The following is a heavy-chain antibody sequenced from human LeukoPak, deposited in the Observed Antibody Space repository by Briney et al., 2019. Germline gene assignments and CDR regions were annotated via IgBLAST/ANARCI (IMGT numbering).Heavy chain of an antibody. CDR3: VRGQVPAARGYNWFDP. J-gene: IGHJ5*02. CDR2: INARGDT. D-gene: IGHD2-2*01. V-gene: IGHV4-34*01. Sequence: PSETLSLTCAVYGWSFNDYYWNWVRHPPRKGLEWIGEINARGDTNYNPSLKSRVTISVDSSKNQFSLTLTSMIAADTAIYYCVRGQVPAARGYNWFDPWGQGTLVTVSS. CDR1: GWSFNDYY.